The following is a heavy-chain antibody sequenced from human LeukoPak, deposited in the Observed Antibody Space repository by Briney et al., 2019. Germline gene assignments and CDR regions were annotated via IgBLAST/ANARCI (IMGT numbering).Heavy chain of an antibody. CDR1: GFTFSSYS. V-gene: IGHV3-48*04. D-gene: IGHD3-10*01. CDR3: ARLMAVRGGHYYYFMDV. Sequence: PGGSLRLSCAASGFTFSSYSMNWVRQAPGKGLEWVSFISTSGNVNYYADSVKGRFTISRDNAKNSLYLQMTSLRAEDTAMYFCARLMAVRGGHYYYFMDVWGKGTTVTVSS. CDR2: ISTSGNVN. J-gene: IGHJ6*03.